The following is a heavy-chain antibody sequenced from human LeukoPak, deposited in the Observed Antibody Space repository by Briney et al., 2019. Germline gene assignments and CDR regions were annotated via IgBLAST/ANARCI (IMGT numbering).Heavy chain of an antibody. CDR3: ARDRWELLRGYYGMDV. J-gene: IGHJ6*02. D-gene: IGHD1-26*01. V-gene: IGHV3-11*01. CDR2: ISSSGSTI. Sequence: GGSLRLSCAASGFTFSDYYMSWIRQAPGKGLEWVSYISSSGSTIYYADSVKGRFTISRDNAKNSLYLQMNSLRAEDTAVYYCARDRWELLRGYYGMDVWGQGTTVTVSS. CDR1: GFTFSDYY.